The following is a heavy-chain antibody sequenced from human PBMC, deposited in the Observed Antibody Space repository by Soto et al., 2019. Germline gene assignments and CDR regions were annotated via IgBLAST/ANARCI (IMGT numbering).Heavy chain of an antibody. D-gene: IGHD5-18*01. CDR1: GFTFSNYI. V-gene: IGHV3-30-3*01. J-gene: IGHJ6*02. CDR2: ISYDGSNK. CDR3: AGGDTYYAMGV. Sequence: QLQLVESGGGVVQPGRSLRLSCAASGFTFSNYILHWVRQAPGKGLEWVAFISYDGSNKDYADSMKGRFTISRDNSKITLYLQLSSLRPEDTAVYYCAGGDTYYAMGVWGQGTTVTVSS.